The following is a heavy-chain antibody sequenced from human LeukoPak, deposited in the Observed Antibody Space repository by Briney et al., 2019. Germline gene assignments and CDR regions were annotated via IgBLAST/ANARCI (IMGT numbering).Heavy chain of an antibody. CDR3: AREGGHDSSGYHFDY. CDR1: GYTFTSYY. Sequence: ASVKVSCTASGYTFTSYYMHWVRQAPGQGLEWMGIINPSGGSTSYAQKFQGRVTMTRDTSTSTVYMELSSLRSEDTAVYYCAREGGHDSSGYHFDYWGQGTLVTVSS. V-gene: IGHV1-46*01. D-gene: IGHD3-22*01. CDR2: INPSGGST. J-gene: IGHJ4*02.